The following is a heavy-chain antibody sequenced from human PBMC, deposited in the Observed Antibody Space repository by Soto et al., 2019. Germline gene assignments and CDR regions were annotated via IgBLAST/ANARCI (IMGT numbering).Heavy chain of an antibody. CDR3: ARDRKVVVPAATAKNWFHP. Sequence: QVQLVQSGAEVKKPGSSVKVSCKASGGTFSSYTISWVRQAPGQGLEWMGRIIPTLGIANYAQKFQGRVTITADKSTSTAYMELSSLRSEDTAVYYCARDRKVVVPAATAKNWFHPWGQGTLVTVSS. J-gene: IGHJ5*02. V-gene: IGHV1-69*08. CDR1: GGTFSSYT. D-gene: IGHD2-2*01. CDR2: IIPTLGIA.